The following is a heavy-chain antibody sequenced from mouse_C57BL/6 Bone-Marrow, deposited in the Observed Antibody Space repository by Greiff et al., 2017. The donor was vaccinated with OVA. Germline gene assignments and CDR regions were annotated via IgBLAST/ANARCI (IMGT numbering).Heavy chain of an antibody. D-gene: IGHD1-1*01. Sequence: QVQLQQPGAELVKPGASVKLSCKASGYTFTSYWMHWVKQRPGQGLEWIGMIHPNSGSTNYNEKFKSKATLTVDKSSSTAYMQLSSLTSEDSAVYYCANYYGNYYYAMDDWGQGTSVTVSS. V-gene: IGHV1-64*01. CDR2: IHPNSGST. CDR3: ANYYGNYYYAMDD. J-gene: IGHJ4*01. CDR1: GYTFTSYW.